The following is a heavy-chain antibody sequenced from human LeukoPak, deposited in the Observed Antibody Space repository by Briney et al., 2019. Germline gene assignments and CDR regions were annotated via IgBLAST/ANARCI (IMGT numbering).Heavy chain of an antibody. CDR1: AFSLNAYN. CDR3: TRRPYSSSWYYFDY. Sequence: GGSLRLSCAASAFSLNAYNMNWVRQAPGKGLEWVSYISSSGSMLHYADSVEGRFTISRDNAKNSLYLQMSSLRVEDTAVYYCTRRPYSSSWYYFDYWGQGTLVTVSS. CDR2: ISSSGSML. D-gene: IGHD6-13*01. J-gene: IGHJ4*02. V-gene: IGHV3-48*04.